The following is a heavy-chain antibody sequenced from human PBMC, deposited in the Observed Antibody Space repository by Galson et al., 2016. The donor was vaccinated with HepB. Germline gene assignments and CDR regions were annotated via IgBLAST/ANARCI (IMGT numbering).Heavy chain of an antibody. D-gene: IGHD3-22*01. V-gene: IGHV3-23*01. CDR2: IANALNAENR. Sequence: SLRLSCAASRFPFKIYAMNWFRQAPGKGLEWVSLIANALNAENRHYADSVNGRFTISRDDANSFLYLHTSSLRVEDTAVYYCAPDYDSSGHFEADWGQGTLVTVS. CDR3: APDYDSSGHFEAD. CDR1: RFPFKIYA. J-gene: IGHJ4*02.